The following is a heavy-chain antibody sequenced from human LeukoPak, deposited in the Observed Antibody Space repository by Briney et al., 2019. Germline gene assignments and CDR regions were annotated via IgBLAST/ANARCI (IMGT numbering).Heavy chain of an antibody. V-gene: IGHV1-18*01. Sequence: ASVKVSCKASGYTFTSYAMNWVRQAPGQGLEWMGWISAYNGNTNYAQKLQGRVTMTTDTSTSTAYMELRSLRSDDTAVYYCARDLGASGGSFYNWFDPWGQGTLVTVSS. CDR2: ISAYNGNT. D-gene: IGHD2-15*01. J-gene: IGHJ5*02. CDR3: ARDLGASGGSFYNWFDP. CDR1: GYTFTSYA.